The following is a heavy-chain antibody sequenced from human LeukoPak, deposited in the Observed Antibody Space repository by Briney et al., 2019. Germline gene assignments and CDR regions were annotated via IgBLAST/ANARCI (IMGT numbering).Heavy chain of an antibody. CDR3: ARGRRSGYSYGPRYYFDY. CDR2: INHSGST. D-gene: IGHD5-18*01. J-gene: IGHJ4*02. Sequence: PSETLSLTCAVYGGSFSGYYWSWIRQPPGKGLEWIGEINHSGSTNYNPSLKSRVTISVDTSKNQFSLKLSSVTAADTAVYYCARGRRSGYSYGPRYYFDYWGQGTLVTVSS. V-gene: IGHV4-34*01. CDR1: GGSFSGYY.